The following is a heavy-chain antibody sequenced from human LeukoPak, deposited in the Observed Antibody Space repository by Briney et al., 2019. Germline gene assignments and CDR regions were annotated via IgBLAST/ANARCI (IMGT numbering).Heavy chain of an antibody. CDR2: INHSGST. J-gene: IGHJ4*02. Sequence: SETLSLTCAVYGGSFRGYYWSWIRQPPGKGLEWIGEINHSGSTNYNPSLRSRITISLDTSKNQFSLKLSSVTAADTAVYYCARATDYPWYFDYWGQGTLVTVSS. V-gene: IGHV4-34*01. CDR3: ARATDYPWYFDY. CDR1: GGSFRGYY. D-gene: IGHD4-11*01.